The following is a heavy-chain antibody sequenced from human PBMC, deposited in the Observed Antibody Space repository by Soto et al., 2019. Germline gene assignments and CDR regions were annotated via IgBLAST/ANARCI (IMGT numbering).Heavy chain of an antibody. D-gene: IGHD2-15*01. CDR3: ARADCTGAYCYSWPFNYGVDV. CDR1: GFTFNTYG. V-gene: IGHV3-33*08. CDR2: IWYDGSNK. Sequence: QVQLVESGGGVVQPGGSLRLSCTTSGFTFNTYGMHWVRQAPGKGLAWVAIIWYDGSNKYYADSVKGRFTIYRDNSKNTLYRQMKSLRAEDTALYYCARADCTGAYCYSWPFNYGVDVWGQGNPVPVSS. J-gene: IGHJ6*02.